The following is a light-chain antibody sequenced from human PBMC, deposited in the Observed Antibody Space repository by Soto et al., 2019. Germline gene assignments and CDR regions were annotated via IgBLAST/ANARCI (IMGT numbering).Light chain of an antibody. Sequence: QSVLTQPPSASGTPGQRVTISCSGSSSNIGSNPVRWYQHLPGTAPKVLIFTNNQRPSGVPDRVSGSKSGTSASLAISGLRSDDEDHYCCAACDGSLGRVVLGGGTKVTVL. J-gene: IGLJ2*01. CDR3: AACDGSLGRVV. CDR1: SSNIGSNP. CDR2: TNN. V-gene: IGLV1-44*01.